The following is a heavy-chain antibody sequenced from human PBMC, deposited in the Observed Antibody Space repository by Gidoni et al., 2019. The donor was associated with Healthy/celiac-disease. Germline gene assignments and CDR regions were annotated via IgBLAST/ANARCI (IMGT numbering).Heavy chain of an antibody. D-gene: IGHD1-26*01. CDR3: ARGIGGANAVKKFDP. V-gene: IGHV4-61*01. Sequence: QVQMQESGPGLVQPAAPLALTCTVHGGYVSGGSYYWSWIRQHPGKGLEWIGYIYYSGSTNYYPALKSRVTISVDTAKNQFSLKLSFVTAADTAVYYCARGIGGANAVKKFDPWGQGTLVTVSS. CDR1: GGYVSGGSYY. CDR2: IYYSGST. J-gene: IGHJ5*02.